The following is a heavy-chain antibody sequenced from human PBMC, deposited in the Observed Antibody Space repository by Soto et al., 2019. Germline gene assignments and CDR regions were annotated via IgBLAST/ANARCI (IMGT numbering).Heavy chain of an antibody. CDR3: ARRVGGEAAGRLRWFDP. D-gene: IGHD6-13*01. CDR2: IYYSGST. CDR1: GGSISSGDYY. V-gene: IGHV4-30-4*01. J-gene: IGHJ5*02. Sequence: PSETLSLTCTVSGGSISSGDYYWSWIRQPPGKGLEWIGYIYYSGSTYYNPSLKSRVTISVDTSKNQFSLKLSSVTAADTAVYYCARRVGGEAAGRLRWFDPWGQGTLVTVSS.